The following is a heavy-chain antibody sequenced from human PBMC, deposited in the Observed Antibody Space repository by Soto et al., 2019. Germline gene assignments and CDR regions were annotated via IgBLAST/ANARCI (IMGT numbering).Heavy chain of an antibody. CDR1: GASVSDKTFY. CDR3: ARTTAVPNTLRSRYYFDY. J-gene: IGHJ4*02. Sequence: SETLSLTCSVSGASVSDKTFYWSWLRQSPGKGLEWIGYIYYSRTTNYNPSLKGRFTISVDTSKNPFSLRLNSVTAADTALYYCARTTAVPNTLRSRYYFDYWGQGTLVTVSS. CDR2: IYYSRTT. D-gene: IGHD4-17*01. V-gene: IGHV4-61*01.